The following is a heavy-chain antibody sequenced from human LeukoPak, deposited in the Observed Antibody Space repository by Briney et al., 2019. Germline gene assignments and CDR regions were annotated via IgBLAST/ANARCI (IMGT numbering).Heavy chain of an antibody. Sequence: ASVKVSCKTSGYTFSSFGISWVRQAPGQGLEWMGWISGNNDNPNYGQKFQGRFTVTTDSSTSTAYMELRNLRSDDTAVYYCARDGTSTDDYWGQGTLVTVSS. CDR1: GYTFSSFG. D-gene: IGHD2-2*01. V-gene: IGHV1-18*01. CDR2: ISGNNDNP. CDR3: ARDGTSTDDY. J-gene: IGHJ4*02.